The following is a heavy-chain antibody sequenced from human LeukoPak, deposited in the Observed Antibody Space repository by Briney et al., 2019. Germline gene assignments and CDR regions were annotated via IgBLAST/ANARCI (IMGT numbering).Heavy chain of an antibody. Sequence: PGGSLRLSYAASGFIFSTYSMNWVRQAPGKGLEWVSYISSSSSIISYADSVKGRFTISRDNAKNSLYLQMNSLGAEDTAVYYCARDRSIASDYWGQGTLVTVSS. CDR2: ISSSSSII. D-gene: IGHD6-6*01. V-gene: IGHV3-48*01. J-gene: IGHJ4*02. CDR1: GFIFSTYS. CDR3: ARDRSIASDY.